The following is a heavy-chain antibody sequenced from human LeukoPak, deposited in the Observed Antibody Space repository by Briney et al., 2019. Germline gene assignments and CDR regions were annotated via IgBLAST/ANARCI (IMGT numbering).Heavy chain of an antibody. D-gene: IGHD3-10*01. CDR3: ARQKAGTTGRSLDV. V-gene: IGHV4-38-2*01. CDR1: GFSLTSGYY. Sequence: SETLSLTCAVSGFSLTSGYYWAWIRQSPGKALEWTGNVYYTGNTHYSPSLKSRVIISADTSKNEVSLNLTSVTAADTAIYYCARQKAGTTGRSLDVWGTGTTVIVSS. J-gene: IGHJ6*04. CDR2: VYYTGNT.